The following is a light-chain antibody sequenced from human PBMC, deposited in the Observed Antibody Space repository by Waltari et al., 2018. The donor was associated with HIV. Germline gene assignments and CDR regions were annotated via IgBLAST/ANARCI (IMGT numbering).Light chain of an antibody. Sequence: QSALTQPPSASGYPGQSVTISCTRTSSDVGSFKYVSWYQQHPGKAPKLMIYDVTKWPSGVPDRFSGSKSGNTASLTVSGLQAEDEADYYCSSYGGGNTVLFGGGTRLTVL. V-gene: IGLV2-8*01. CDR3: SSYGGGNTVL. J-gene: IGLJ3*02. CDR1: SSDVGSFKY. CDR2: DVT.